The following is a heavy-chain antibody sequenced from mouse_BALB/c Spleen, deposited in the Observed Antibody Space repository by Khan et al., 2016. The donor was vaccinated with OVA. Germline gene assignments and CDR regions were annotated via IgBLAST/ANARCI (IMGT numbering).Heavy chain of an antibody. CDR3: ARRNYFGYTFAY. V-gene: IGHV1-77*01. D-gene: IGHD1-2*01. CDR1: CYTFTDFY. J-gene: IGHJ3*01. CDR2: ISPGSGDT. Sequence: QVRLQQSGTELARPGASVNLSCKASCYTFTDFYINWVKQRSGQGLEWIGEISPGSGDTYYNEKFKGKATLTADKSSSTAYMQLSSLTSEASAVYFCARRNYFGYTFAYWGQGTLGTVSA.